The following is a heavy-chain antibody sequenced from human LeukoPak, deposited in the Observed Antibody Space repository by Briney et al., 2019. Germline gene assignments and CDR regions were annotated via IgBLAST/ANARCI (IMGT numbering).Heavy chain of an antibody. CDR3: AKEAGHSSGYYYFDY. V-gene: IGHV3-30*18. D-gene: IGHD3-22*01. CDR1: GFTFSSYG. CDR2: ISYDGSNK. Sequence: GRSLRLSSAASGFTFSSYGMHWVRQAPGKGLEWVAVISYDGSNKYYADSVKGRFTISRDNSKNTLYLQMNSLRAEDTAVYYCAKEAGHSSGYYYFDYWGQGTLVTVSS. J-gene: IGHJ4*02.